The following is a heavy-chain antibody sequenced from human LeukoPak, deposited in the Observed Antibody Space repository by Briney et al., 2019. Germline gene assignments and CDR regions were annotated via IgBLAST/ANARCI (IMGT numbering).Heavy chain of an antibody. CDR2: ISSSGSTI. D-gene: IGHD3-10*02. J-gene: IGHJ6*04. CDR1: GFTFSSYE. CDR3: AELGITMIGGV. Sequence: GGSLRLSCAASGFTFSSYEINWVRQAPGQGLEWVSYISSSGSTIYYADSVKGRFTISRDNAKNSLYLQMNSLRAEDTAVYYCAELGITMIGGVWGKGTTVTISS. V-gene: IGHV3-48*03.